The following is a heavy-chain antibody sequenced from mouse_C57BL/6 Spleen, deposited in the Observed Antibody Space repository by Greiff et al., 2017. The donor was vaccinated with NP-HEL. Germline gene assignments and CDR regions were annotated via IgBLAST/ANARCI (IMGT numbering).Heavy chain of an antibody. CDR3: ARMSYYGSTHFDY. Sequence: VHLVESGPGLVQPSQSLSITCTVSGFSLTSYGVHWVRQSPGKGLEWLGVIWSGGSTDYNAAFISRLSISKDNSKSQVFFKMNSLQADDTAIYYCARMSYYGSTHFDYWGQGTTLTVSS. CDR2: IWSGGST. J-gene: IGHJ2*01. V-gene: IGHV2-2*01. D-gene: IGHD1-1*01. CDR1: GFSLTSYG.